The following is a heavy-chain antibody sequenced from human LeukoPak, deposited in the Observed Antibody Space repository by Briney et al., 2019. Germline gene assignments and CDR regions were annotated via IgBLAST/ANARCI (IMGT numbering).Heavy chain of an antibody. CDR3: ARAWAAAGTNNWFDP. CDR2: MWYDGSNK. J-gene: IGHJ5*02. V-gene: IGHV3-33*01. Sequence: GGSLRLSCAASGFTFNSYGMHWVRQAPGKGLEWVAVMWYDGSNKYYADSAKGRFTISRDDSKNTLYLQMNSLRAEDTAMYYCARAWAAAGTNNWFDPWGQGTLVTVSS. CDR1: GFTFNSYG. D-gene: IGHD6-13*01.